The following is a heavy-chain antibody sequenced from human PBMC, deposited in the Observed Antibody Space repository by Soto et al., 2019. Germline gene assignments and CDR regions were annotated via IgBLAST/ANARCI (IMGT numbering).Heavy chain of an antibody. V-gene: IGHV4-34*01. D-gene: IGHD3-10*01. CDR1: GGSFSGYY. CDR2: INHSGST. Sequence: PSETLSLTCAVYGGSFSGYYWSWVGQPPGKGLEWIGEINHSGSTNYNPSLKSRVTISVDTSKNQFSLKLSSVTAADTAVYYCARRGKYGSGSYYNFPYNWFDPWGQGTLVT. CDR3: ARRGKYGSGSYYNFPYNWFDP. J-gene: IGHJ5*02.